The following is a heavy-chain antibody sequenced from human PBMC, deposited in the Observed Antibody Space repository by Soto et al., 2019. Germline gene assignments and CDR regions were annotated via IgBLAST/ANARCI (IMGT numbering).Heavy chain of an antibody. Sequence: EVHLVESGGGLVQPGRSLRLSCAASGFTFDDFVMHWVRQVPGKGLEWVSSISWNSGNIGYADCVKGRFTISRDSAKNSIYLLMNSLRAEDTPLYNCAKGAVTSIFAYFDYWGQGILVTVSS. J-gene: IGHJ4*02. V-gene: IGHV3-9*01. CDR3: AKGAVTSIFAYFDY. CDR1: GFTFDDFV. D-gene: IGHD3-3*01. CDR2: ISWNSGNI.